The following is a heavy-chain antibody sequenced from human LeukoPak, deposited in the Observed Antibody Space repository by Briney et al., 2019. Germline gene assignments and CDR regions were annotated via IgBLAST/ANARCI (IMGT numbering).Heavy chain of an antibody. V-gene: IGHV3-15*01. D-gene: IGHD3-22*01. CDR1: GFTFRNHT. CDR3: TTAPGYYDSSGLNAFDI. CDR2: IKSKTDGGTT. J-gene: IGHJ3*02. Sequence: GGSLRLSCAASGFTFRNHTMSWVRQAPGKGLEWVGRIKSKTDGGTTDYAAPVKGRFTISRDDSKNTLYLQMKSLKTEDTAVYYCTTAPGYYDSSGLNAFDIWGQGTMVTVSS.